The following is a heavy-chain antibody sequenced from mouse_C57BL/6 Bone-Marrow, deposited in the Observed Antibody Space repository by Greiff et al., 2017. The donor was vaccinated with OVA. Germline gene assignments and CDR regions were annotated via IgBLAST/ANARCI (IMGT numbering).Heavy chain of an antibody. J-gene: IGHJ3*01. CDR1: GYTFTDYY. V-gene: IGHV1-19*01. CDR3: AVYGSSYGGTFAY. D-gene: IGHD1-1*01. Sequence: VQLQQSGPVLVKPGASVKMSCKASGYTFTDYYMNWVKQSHGKSLEWIGVINPYNGGTSYNQKFKGKATLTVDKSSSTAYMERNSLTSEDSAFYYCAVYGSSYGGTFAYWGQGTLVTVSA. CDR2: INPYNGGT.